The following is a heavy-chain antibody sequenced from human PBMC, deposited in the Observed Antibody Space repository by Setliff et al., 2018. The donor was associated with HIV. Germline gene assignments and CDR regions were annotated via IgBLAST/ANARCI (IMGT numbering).Heavy chain of an antibody. CDR3: ARVGYCSGGNCYADGFYYYYYMDV. CDR1: GFSFSTHD. D-gene: IGHD2-15*01. Sequence: HPGGSLRLSCTASGFSFSTHDMNWVRQAPGKGLEWISYITSDSSVKYYADSVKGRFTISRDDDKKSMFLQMNSLRAEDTAVYYCARVGYCSGGNCYADGFYYYYYMDVWGKGTTVTVSS. V-gene: IGHV3-48*01. CDR2: ITSDSSVK. J-gene: IGHJ6*03.